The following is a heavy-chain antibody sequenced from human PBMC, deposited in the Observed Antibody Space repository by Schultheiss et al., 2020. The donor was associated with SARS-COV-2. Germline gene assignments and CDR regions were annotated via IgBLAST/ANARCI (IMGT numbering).Heavy chain of an antibody. D-gene: IGHD6-19*01. CDR1: GGTFRNSA. V-gene: IGHV1-2*02. CDR3: ARDTGGWYVY. J-gene: IGHJ4*02. CDR2: INPNSGGT. Sequence: ASVKVSCKASGGTFRNSAISWVRQAPGQGLEWMGGINPNSGGTNYAQKFQGRVTMTRDTSISTAYMELSRLRSDDTAVYYCARDTGGWYVYWGQGTLVTVSS.